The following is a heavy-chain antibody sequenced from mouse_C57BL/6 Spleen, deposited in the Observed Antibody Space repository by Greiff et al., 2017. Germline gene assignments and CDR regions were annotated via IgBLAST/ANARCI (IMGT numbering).Heavy chain of an antibody. Sequence: VQLQQPGAELVMPGASVKLSCKASGYTFTSYWMHWVKQRPGQGLEWIGEIDPSDSYTNYNQKFKGKSTLTVDKSSSTAYMQLSSLTSEDSAVYCCARLNYCGSSDWYFDVWGKGTTVTVSS. CDR2: IDPSDSYT. J-gene: IGHJ1*03. CDR3: ARLNYCGSSDWYFDV. D-gene: IGHD1-1*01. V-gene: IGHV1-69*01. CDR1: GYTFTSYW.